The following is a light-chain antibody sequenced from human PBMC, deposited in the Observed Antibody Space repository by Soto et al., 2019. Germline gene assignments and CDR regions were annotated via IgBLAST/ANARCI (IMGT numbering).Light chain of an antibody. CDR3: QHYGSSPLT. CDR1: QSVTSSY. CDR2: GAS. V-gene: IGKV3-20*01. J-gene: IGKJ4*01. Sequence: EIVLTQSPGTLSLSPGERATLSCRASQSVTSSYLAWYQQKPGQAPRLLIYGASSRATGIPDRFSGSGSGKDFTLTISSLEPEDFAVYYCQHYGSSPLTFGGGTKVEIK.